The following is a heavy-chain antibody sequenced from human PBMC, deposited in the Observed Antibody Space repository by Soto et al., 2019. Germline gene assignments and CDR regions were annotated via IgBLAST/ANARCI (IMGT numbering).Heavy chain of an antibody. Sequence: QVQLQESGPGLVKPSQTLSLTCTVSGASINSGGYSWTWIRQPPGEGLEWIGYFSHTGGTYYNPSLKSRVTISIDGSKNHLSLKLKSVTAADTAVYYCARLNGDPDSWGQGTLVTVSS. V-gene: IGHV4-30-2*01. CDR2: FSHTGGT. CDR1: GASINSGGYS. J-gene: IGHJ4*02. D-gene: IGHD7-27*01. CDR3: ARLNGDPDS.